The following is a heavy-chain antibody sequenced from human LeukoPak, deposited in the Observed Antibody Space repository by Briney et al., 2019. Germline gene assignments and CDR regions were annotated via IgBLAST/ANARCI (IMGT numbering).Heavy chain of an antibody. CDR2: IKQDGSEK. D-gene: IGHD3-22*01. V-gene: IGHV3-7*01. CDR3: ARDVYMIVVVRSFDI. J-gene: IGHJ3*02. Sequence: GGSLRLSCAASGFTFSSYWMSWVRQAPGKGLEWVANIKQDGSEKYYVDSVKGRFTISRDNAKNSLYLQMNSLRAEDTAVYYCARDVYMIVVVRSFDIWGQGTMVTVSS. CDR1: GFTFSSYW.